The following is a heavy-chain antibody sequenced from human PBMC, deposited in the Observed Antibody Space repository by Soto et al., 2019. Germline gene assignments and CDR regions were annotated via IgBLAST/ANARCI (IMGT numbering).Heavy chain of an antibody. V-gene: IGHV4-61*01. CDR1: GGSVSSGSYY. D-gene: IGHD5-18*01. J-gene: IGHJ4*02. CDR2: IYYSGST. Sequence: SETLSLTCTVSGGSVSSGSYYWSWIRQPPGKGLEWIGYIYYSGSTNYNPSLKSRVAISVDTSENQFSLKLSSVTAADTAVYYCARLGYSYGYVMDYWGQGTLVTVSS. CDR3: ARLGYSYGYVMDY.